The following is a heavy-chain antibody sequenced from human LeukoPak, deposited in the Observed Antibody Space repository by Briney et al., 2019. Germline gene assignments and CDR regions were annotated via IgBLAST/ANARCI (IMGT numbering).Heavy chain of an antibody. CDR1: GFTFSSYA. V-gene: IGHV3-30-3*01. J-gene: IGHJ3*02. D-gene: IGHD6-19*01. Sequence: GGSLRLSCAASGFTFSSYAMHWVRQAPGKGLKWVAVISYDGSNKYYADSVKGRFTISRDNSKNTLYLQMNSLRAEDTAVYYCARDPPYSSGWYAAFDIWGQGTMVTVSS. CDR3: ARDPPYSSGWYAAFDI. CDR2: ISYDGSNK.